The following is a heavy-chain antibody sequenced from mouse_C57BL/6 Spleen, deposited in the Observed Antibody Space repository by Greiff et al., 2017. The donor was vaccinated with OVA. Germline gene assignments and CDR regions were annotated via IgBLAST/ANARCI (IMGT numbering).Heavy chain of an antibody. D-gene: IGHD2-4*01. J-gene: IGHJ2*01. CDR2: IDPSDSYT. CDR3: ARLDYGFDY. Sequence: QVQLQQPGAELVKPGASVKLSCKASGYTFTSYWMQWVKQRPGQGLEWIGEIDPSDSYTNYNQKFKGKATLTVDTSSSTAYMQLSSLTSEDSAVYYCARLDYGFDYWGQGTTLTVSS. CDR1: GYTFTSYW. V-gene: IGHV1-50*01.